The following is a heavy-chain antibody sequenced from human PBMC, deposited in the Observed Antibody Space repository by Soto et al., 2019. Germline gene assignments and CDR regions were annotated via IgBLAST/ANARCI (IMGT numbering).Heavy chain of an antibody. CDR2: IYCSGST. D-gene: IGHD3-22*01. V-gene: IGHV4-59*01. CDR3: ASTRRINYYDRSAYYYYYYGMDV. CDR1: GGSISSYY. J-gene: IGHJ6*02. Sequence: SETLSLTCTVSGGSISSYYWSWIRQPPGQGLEWIGYIYCSGSTNYNPSLNSRVTISVDTTQIQFSLKLTSVTAADTAVYYCASTRRINYYDRSAYYYYYYGMDVWGQGTRVTVSS.